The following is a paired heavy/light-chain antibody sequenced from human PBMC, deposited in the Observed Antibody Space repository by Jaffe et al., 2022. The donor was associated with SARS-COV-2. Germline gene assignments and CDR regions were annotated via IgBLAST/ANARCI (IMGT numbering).Heavy chain of an antibody. CDR3: ATQTYTTWWWFDP. D-gene: IGHD3-16*01. Sequence: QVQLQESGPGLVKPSQTLSLTCAVSGASITTGNFYWTWIRQPPGRGLEWIGRIYTTGTTDYNPSLKSRVTISLDTSKNQFSLRLTSVTAADAAVYFCATQTYTTWWWFDPWGQGTLVTVSS. CDR1: GASITTGNFY. CDR2: IYTTGTT. J-gene: IGHJ5*02. V-gene: IGHV4-61*02.
Light chain of an antibody. CDR3: VMYMPTRGIWV. CDR2: STN. J-gene: IGLJ3*02. V-gene: IGLV8-61*01. CDR1: SGSVSSDNH. Sequence: QTVVTQEPSFSVSPGGTVTLTCALSSGSVSSDNHPTWYQQTPGQAPRTLISSTNIRSSGVPDRFSGSIFGNKAALTITGAQADDESDYHCVMYMPTRGIWVFGGGTKLTVL.